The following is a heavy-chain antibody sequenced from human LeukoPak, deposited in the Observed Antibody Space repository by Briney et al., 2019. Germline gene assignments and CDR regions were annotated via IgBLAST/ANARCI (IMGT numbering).Heavy chain of an antibody. D-gene: IGHD2-15*01. J-gene: IGHJ4*02. Sequence: GGSLRLSCAASGFTFSSYSMNWVRQAPGKGLEWVSSISSSSSYIYYADSVNDRLTISRDNAKNSLYLQMNSLRAEDTAVYYCARDSLVVVAASDYWGQGTLVTASS. CDR3: ARDSLVVVAASDY. CDR2: ISSSSSYI. V-gene: IGHV3-21*01. CDR1: GFTFSSYS.